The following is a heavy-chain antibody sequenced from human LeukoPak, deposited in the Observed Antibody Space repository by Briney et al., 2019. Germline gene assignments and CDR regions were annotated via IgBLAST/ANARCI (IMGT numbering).Heavy chain of an antibody. V-gene: IGHV3-33*08. D-gene: IGHD6-13*01. CDR3: ASRIATAGSVDY. CDR1: GFTFSSYG. Sequence: PGRSLRLSCAASGFTFSSYGMHWVRQAPGKGLEWVAVIWYGGSNKYYADSVKGRFTISRDNSKNTLYLQMNSLRAEDTAVYYCASRIATAGSVDYWGQGTLVTVSS. J-gene: IGHJ4*02. CDR2: IWYGGSNK.